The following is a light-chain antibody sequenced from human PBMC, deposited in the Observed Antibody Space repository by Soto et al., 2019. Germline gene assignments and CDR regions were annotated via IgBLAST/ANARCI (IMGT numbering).Light chain of an antibody. CDR3: QSYDNRLSGSVV. Sequence: QAVVTQPPSVSGAPGQRVTISCTGSSSNIGAGFDLHWYQQLPGTAPRLLIYGNNNRPSGVPDRLSGSKSGTSASLAITGLQAEDEADYYCQSYDNRLSGSVVFGGGTKLTVL. CDR2: GNN. CDR1: SSNIGAGFD. V-gene: IGLV1-40*01. J-gene: IGLJ2*01.